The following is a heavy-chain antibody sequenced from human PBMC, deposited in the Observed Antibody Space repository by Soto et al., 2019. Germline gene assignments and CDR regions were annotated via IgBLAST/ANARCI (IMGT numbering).Heavy chain of an antibody. V-gene: IGHV1-8*01. D-gene: IGHD3-22*01. J-gene: IGHJ5*02. CDR2: MNPNSGNT. CDR3: ARLGFWDSSGLVGFDP. CDR1: GYTFTSYD. Sequence: ASVKVSCQASGYTFTSYDINWVRQATGQGLAWMGWMNPNSGNTGYAQKFQGRVTMTRNTSISTAYMDLRILGSEDTAVYYCARLGFWDSSGLVGFDPWGQGTLVTVSS.